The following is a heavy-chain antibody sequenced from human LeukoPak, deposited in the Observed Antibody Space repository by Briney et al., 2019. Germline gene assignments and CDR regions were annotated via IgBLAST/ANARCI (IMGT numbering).Heavy chain of an antibody. D-gene: IGHD4-17*01. Sequence: SETLSLTRTVDAGSISSYYWSSIRQPARKGLEWIGLNYTGGSTNYNPSLKSRVTISVDTSKNQFSMKLSSVTAADTAVYYCARDYGDYETDYYYCGMDVWGQGTTVTVSS. CDR3: ARDYGDYETDYYYCGMDV. CDR1: AGSISSYY. J-gene: IGHJ6*02. V-gene: IGHV4-4*07. CDR2: NYTGGST.